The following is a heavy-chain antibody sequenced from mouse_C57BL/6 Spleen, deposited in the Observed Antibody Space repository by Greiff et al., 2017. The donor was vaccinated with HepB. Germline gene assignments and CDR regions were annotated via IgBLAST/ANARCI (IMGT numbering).Heavy chain of an antibody. Sequence: VQLQQSGAELVRPGASVTLSCKASGYTFTDYEMHWVKQTPVHGLEWIGAIDPETGGTAYNQKFKGKAILTADKSSSTAYMELRSLTSEDSAVYYCTRGGYYGMSFAYWGQGTLVTVSA. J-gene: IGHJ3*01. CDR1: GYTFTDYE. D-gene: IGHD1-1*01. CDR3: TRGGYYGMSFAY. CDR2: IDPETGGT. V-gene: IGHV1-15*01.